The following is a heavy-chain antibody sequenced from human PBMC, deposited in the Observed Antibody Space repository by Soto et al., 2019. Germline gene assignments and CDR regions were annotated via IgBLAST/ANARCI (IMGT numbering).Heavy chain of an antibody. V-gene: IGHV4-4*01. D-gene: IGHD3-10*01. J-gene: IGHJ4*02. CDR1: GVSLTSGNW. CDR3: ARLVYDTRLNYMYFDF. CDR2: IFHDGTA. Sequence: LSLTCAVSGVSLTSGNWWAWVRESPQRGLEYIGEIFHDGTANYYPSFERRVAMSVDTSRNQFSLKLTSVTAADTAVYFCARLVYDTRLNYMYFDFWGPGALVTVSS.